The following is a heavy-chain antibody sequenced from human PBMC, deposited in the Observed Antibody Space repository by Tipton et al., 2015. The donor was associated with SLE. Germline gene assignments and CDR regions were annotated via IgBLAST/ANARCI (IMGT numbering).Heavy chain of an antibody. CDR1: GGSISSYY. Sequence: TLSLTCTVSGGSISSYYWSWIRQPAGKGLEWIGRIYTSGSTNYNPSLKSRVTISVDTSKNQFSLNLRSVTAADTAVYYCARGSGYDSSGPWYFDLWGRGTLVTVSS. J-gene: IGHJ2*01. V-gene: IGHV4-4*07. CDR2: IYTSGST. CDR3: ARGSGYDSSGPWYFDL. D-gene: IGHD3-22*01.